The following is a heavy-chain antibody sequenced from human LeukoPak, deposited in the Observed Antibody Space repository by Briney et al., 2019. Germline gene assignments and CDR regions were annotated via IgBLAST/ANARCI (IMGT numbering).Heavy chain of an antibody. D-gene: IGHD6-13*01. CDR1: GYTFTGYY. CDR2: MNPNSGNT. Sequence: ASVKVSCKASGYTFTGYYMHWVRQAPGQGLEWMGWMNPNSGNTGYAQKFQGRVTITRNTSISTAYMELSSLRSEDTAVYYCARGRRAAAGSYYYYYYMDVWGKGTTVTVSS. CDR3: ARGRRAAAGSYYYYYYMDV. V-gene: IGHV1-8*03. J-gene: IGHJ6*03.